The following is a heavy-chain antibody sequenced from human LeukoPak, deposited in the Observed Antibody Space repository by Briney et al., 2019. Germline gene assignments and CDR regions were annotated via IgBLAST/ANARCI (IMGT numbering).Heavy chain of an antibody. D-gene: IGHD2-2*02. V-gene: IGHV4-38-2*02. Sequence: SETLSLTCTVSDYSISSGYYWDWIRQPPGKGLEWIGSIHRSGSTYYNPSLKSRVTISLDTSKNQFSLKLRSVTAADTALYYCARGYTNSAFDYWGQGTLVTISA. CDR3: ARGYTNSAFDY. CDR1: DYSISSGYY. J-gene: IGHJ4*02. CDR2: IHRSGST.